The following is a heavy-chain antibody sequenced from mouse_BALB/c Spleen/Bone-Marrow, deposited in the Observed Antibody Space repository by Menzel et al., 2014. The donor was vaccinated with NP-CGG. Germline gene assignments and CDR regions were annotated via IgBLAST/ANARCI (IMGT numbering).Heavy chain of an antibody. V-gene: IGHV2-9*02. D-gene: IGHD2-10*02. Sequence: QVQLKQSGPGLVAPSQSLSITCTVSGFSLTSFGVHWVRQPPGKGLEWLGVIWAGGSTNYNSALMSRLSISKDNSKSQVFLKMNSLRTDDTAMYYCARYGNYEDAMDYWGQGTSVTVSS. CDR1: GFSLTSFG. CDR2: IWAGGST. J-gene: IGHJ4*01. CDR3: ARYGNYEDAMDY.